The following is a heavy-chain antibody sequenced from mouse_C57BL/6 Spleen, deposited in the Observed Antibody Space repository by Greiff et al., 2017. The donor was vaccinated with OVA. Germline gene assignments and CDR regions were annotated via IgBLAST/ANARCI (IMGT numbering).Heavy chain of an antibody. CDR3: TRCTTVVYFDY. Sequence: VQRVESGAELVRPGASVTLSCKASGYTFTDYEMHWVKQTPVHGLEWIGAIDPETGGTAYNQKFKGKAILTADKSSSTAYMELRSLTSEDSAVYYCTRCTTVVYFDYWGEGTTLTVSS. CDR2: IDPETGGT. J-gene: IGHJ2*01. D-gene: IGHD1-1*01. V-gene: IGHV1-15*01. CDR1: GYTFTDYE.